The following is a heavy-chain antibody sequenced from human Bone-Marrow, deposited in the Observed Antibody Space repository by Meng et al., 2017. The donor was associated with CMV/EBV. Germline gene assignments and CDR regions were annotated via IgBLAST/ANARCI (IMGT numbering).Heavy chain of an antibody. J-gene: IGHJ4*02. CDR3: ARSEVATASGGYFDY. Sequence: SGGTFSSYAISWVRQAPGQGLEWMGGIIPIFGTANYAQKFQGRVTITADESTSTAYMELSSLRSEDTAVYYCARSEVATASGGYFDYWGQGKMVTVSS. D-gene: IGHD5-12*01. V-gene: IGHV1-69*01. CDR1: GGTFSSYA. CDR2: IIPIFGTA.